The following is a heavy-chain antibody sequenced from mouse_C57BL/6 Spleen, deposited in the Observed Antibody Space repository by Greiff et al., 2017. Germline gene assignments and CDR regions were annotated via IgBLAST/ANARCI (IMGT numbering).Heavy chain of an antibody. CDR3: ARDTTVVEGYFDY. V-gene: IGHV1-82*01. CDR1: GYAFSSSW. Sequence: QVQLQQSGPELVKPGASVKISCKASGYAFSSSWMNWVKQRPGKGLEWIGRIYPGDGDTNYNGKFKGKATLTADKSSSTAYMQLSSLTSEDSAVYFCARDTTVVEGYFDYRGQGTTLTVSS. D-gene: IGHD1-1*01. J-gene: IGHJ2*01. CDR2: IYPGDGDT.